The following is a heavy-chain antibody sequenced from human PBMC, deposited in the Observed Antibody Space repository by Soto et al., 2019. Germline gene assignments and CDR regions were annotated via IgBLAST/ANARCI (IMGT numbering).Heavy chain of an antibody. Sequence: GGSLRLSCAVSGFTFSSYWMAWVRQAPGKGLVWVSRINSDGSSTSYADSVKGRFTISRDNAKNTLYMKMNSLRAEDTAVYYCTKWPLDYWGQGTLVTVSS. V-gene: IGHV3-74*01. D-gene: IGHD5-12*01. J-gene: IGHJ4*02. CDR3: TKWPLDY. CDR1: GFTFSSYW. CDR2: INSDGSST.